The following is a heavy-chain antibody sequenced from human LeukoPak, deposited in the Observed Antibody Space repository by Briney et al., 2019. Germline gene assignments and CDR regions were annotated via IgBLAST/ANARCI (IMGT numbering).Heavy chain of an antibody. CDR3: AARIAAAGQIDY. D-gene: IGHD6-13*01. CDR1: GGSFSGYY. J-gene: IGHJ4*02. CDR2: INHTGST. V-gene: IGHV4-34*01. Sequence: SETLSLTCAVYGGSFSGYYWSWIRQPPGKGLEWIGEINHTGSTNLHPSLNSRVTISLDTSKNQSSLKLSSVTAADSAVYYCAARIAAAGQIDYWGQGTLVTVSS.